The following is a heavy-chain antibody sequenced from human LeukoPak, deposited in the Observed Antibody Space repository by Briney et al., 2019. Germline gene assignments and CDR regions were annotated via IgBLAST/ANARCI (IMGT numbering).Heavy chain of an antibody. D-gene: IGHD6-6*01. CDR2: IRYDGSNK. CDR1: GFTFSSYG. CDR3: AKDEGRSGSSPSPYFDY. V-gene: IGHV3-30*02. J-gene: IGHJ4*02. Sequence: GGSLRLSCAASGFTFSSYGMHWVRQAPGKGLEWVAFIRYDGSNKYYADSVKGRFTISRDNSENTLYLQMNSLRAEDTAVYYCAKDEGRSGSSPSPYFDYWGQGTLVTVSS.